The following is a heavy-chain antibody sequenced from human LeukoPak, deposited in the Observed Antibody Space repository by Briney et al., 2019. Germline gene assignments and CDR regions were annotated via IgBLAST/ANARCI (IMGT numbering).Heavy chain of an antibody. CDR1: GFTFENYA. CDR2: ISADDRST. CDR3: AKDSGWQLLRAEYFQH. V-gene: IGHV3-43*02. J-gene: IGHJ1*01. D-gene: IGHD2-15*01. Sequence: GGSLRLSCAGSGFTFENYAIPWVRQVPGKSLEWVSLISADDRSTYADSVKGRFTISRDNSRFSLYLQMRSLTTEDTAVYYCAKDSGWQLLRAEYFQHWGPGTLVTVSS.